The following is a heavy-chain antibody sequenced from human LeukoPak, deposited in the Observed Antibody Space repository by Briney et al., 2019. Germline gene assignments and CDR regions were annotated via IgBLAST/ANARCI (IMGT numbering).Heavy chain of an antibody. V-gene: IGHV3-23*01. D-gene: IGHD3-10*01. J-gene: IGHJ4*02. CDR1: GFTFSSYA. Sequence: GGSLRLSCAASGFTFSSYAMSWVRQAPGKGLEWVSAISGSGGSTYYADSVKGRFTISRDNSKNTLYLQMNSLRAEDTAVYYCAKNRHYYGSGSYLGYWGQGTLVTVSS. CDR2: ISGSGGST. CDR3: AKNRHYYGSGSYLGY.